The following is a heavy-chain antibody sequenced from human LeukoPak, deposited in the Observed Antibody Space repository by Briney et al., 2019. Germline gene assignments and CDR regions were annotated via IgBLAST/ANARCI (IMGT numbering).Heavy chain of an antibody. V-gene: IGHV1-2*02. Sequence: SVKVSRKPSGYTFTGYYMLWVRPAPGQGLEGMGWINPNSGGTNYEQKFQGRVTMTRDTSISTVYMELSRLRSDDTAVYYCARVDIVDYYYNMDVWGKGTTVTVPS. CDR1: GYTFTGYY. J-gene: IGHJ6*03. CDR2: INPNSGGT. D-gene: IGHD2-15*01. CDR3: ARVDIVDYYYNMDV.